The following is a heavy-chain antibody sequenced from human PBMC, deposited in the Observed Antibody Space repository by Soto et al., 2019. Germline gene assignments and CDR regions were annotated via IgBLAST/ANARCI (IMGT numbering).Heavy chain of an antibody. Sequence: PGESLKISCKGSGYSFTSYWIGWVRQMPGKGLEWMGIIYPGDSDTRYSPSFQGQVTISADKSISTAYLQWSSLKASDTAMYYCATLSGSSSPRFRWYFDLWGRGTLVTVSS. D-gene: IGHD6-13*01. CDR1: GYSFTSYW. CDR2: IYPGDSDT. V-gene: IGHV5-51*01. J-gene: IGHJ2*01. CDR3: ATLSGSSSPRFRWYFDL.